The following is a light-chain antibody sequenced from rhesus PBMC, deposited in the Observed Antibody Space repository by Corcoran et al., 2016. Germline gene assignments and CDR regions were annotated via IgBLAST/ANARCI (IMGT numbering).Light chain of an antibody. CDR3: QQGYSYPFT. V-gene: IGKV1S9*01. J-gene: IGKJ3*01. Sequence: DIQMTQSPSSLSASVGDRVTITCQASQSLSNYLNWYQQKPGKIPKLLIYRSSSLQSGIPSRFSGRGSGTDFTLTISSLQPEDFATYYCQQGYSYPFTFGPGTKLDIK. CDR1: QSLSNY. CDR2: RSS.